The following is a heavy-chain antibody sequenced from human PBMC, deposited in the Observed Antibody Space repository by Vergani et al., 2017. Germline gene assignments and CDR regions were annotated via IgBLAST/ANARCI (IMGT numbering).Heavy chain of an antibody. CDR3: ARHVGYGDSNYSGDWFDP. CDR2: IHYGGST. J-gene: IGHJ5*02. Sequence: QVQLQESGPGLVKPSETLSLTCAVSGYSIRSANYWGWIRQTPGKGLEWIGTIHYGGSTYYNPSFKTPVTISVDTSKKQLFLKLTSVTAADTALYYCARHVGYGDSNYSGDWFDPWGQGNLVTVSS. CDR1: GYSIRSANY. V-gene: IGHV4-38-2*01. D-gene: IGHD4-17*01.